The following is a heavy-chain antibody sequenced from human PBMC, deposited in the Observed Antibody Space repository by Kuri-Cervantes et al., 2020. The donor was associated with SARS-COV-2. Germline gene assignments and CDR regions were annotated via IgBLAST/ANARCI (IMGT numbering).Heavy chain of an antibody. CDR2: INSDGSST. J-gene: IGHJ3*02. CDR3: ARDPDSSGWYAGDAFDI. V-gene: IGHV3-74*01. Sequence: GESLKISCAASGFTFSSYWMHWVRQAPGKGLVWVSRINSDGSSTSYADSVKGRFTISRDNAKNTLYLQMNSLRAEDTAVYYCARDPDSSGWYAGDAFDIWGQGTMVTASS. CDR1: GFTFSSYW. D-gene: IGHD6-19*01.